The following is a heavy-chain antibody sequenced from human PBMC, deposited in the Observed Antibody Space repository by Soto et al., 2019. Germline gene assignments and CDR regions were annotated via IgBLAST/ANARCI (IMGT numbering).Heavy chain of an antibody. V-gene: IGHV4-39*01. CDR1: GCSLISYS. Sequence: SETLSLTCTLSGCSLISYSCGWLRQPPGKGLEWIATIHYSGATAYNPSLKSRVAVSVDTSKNQFSLRLSSVTVADTAVYYCSRRRSESYPDFWGQGTMVTVSS. D-gene: IGHD1-26*01. CDR3: SRRRSESYPDF. J-gene: IGHJ3*01. CDR2: IHYSGAT.